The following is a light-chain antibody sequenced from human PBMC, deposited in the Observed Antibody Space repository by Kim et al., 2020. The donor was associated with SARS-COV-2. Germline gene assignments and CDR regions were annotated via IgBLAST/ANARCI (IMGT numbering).Light chain of an antibody. Sequence: QTVVTQEPSFSVSPGGTVTLTCGLSSGSVSTSYYPSWYQQTPGQAPRTLIYSTKTRSSGVPDRFSGSILGNKAALTITGAQADDESDYYCVLYMGSGICVFGGGTQLTVL. J-gene: IGLJ3*02. CDR2: STK. CDR1: SGSVSTSYY. CDR3: VLYMGSGICV. V-gene: IGLV8-61*01.